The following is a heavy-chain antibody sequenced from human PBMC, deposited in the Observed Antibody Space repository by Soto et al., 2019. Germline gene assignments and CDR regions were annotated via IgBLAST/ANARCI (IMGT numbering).Heavy chain of an antibody. CDR2: IIPYYNTL. CDR1: EGTFNSYA. CDR3: ASGASRWYPYYLDS. D-gene: IGHD6-13*01. J-gene: IGHJ4*02. Sequence: QAQVVQSGAEVRKPGSSVKLSCKASEGTFNSYAIAWVRQAPGQGLEWMGGIIPYYNTLNYAQKFQDRVTIPADASTNTVYMALSSLTSDDTALYFCASGASRWYPYYLDSWAQGTLVTVSS. V-gene: IGHV1-69*01.